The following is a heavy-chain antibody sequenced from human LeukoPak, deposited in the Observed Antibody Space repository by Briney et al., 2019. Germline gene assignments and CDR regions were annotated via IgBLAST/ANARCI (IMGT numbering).Heavy chain of an antibody. Sequence: GGSLRPSCAASGFTFSSYSMNWVRQAPGKGLEGVSYISSSGTNIYYADSVKGRFTISRDNAKNSLYLQMNSLRAEDTAVYYCARSSSTYYYDTSSHYWGQGTLVTVSS. V-gene: IGHV3-48*04. J-gene: IGHJ4*02. CDR2: ISSSGTNI. CDR1: GFTFSSYS. CDR3: ARSSSTYYYDTSSHY. D-gene: IGHD3-22*01.